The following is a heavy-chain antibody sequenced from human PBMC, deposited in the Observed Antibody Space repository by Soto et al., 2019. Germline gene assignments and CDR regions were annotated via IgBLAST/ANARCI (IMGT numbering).Heavy chain of an antibody. Sequence: EALLVESGGGLVQPRGSLRLSCAASGFNFNFYWMHWVRQAPGKWLVWVSRINGDGSTTDYADSVKGRFTISRDNAKNTLFLQMDSLRVEDTAVYYCVRDSPTNLEDADTVASWFDPWGQGTLVTVSS. CDR3: VRDSPTNLEDADTVASWFDP. CDR2: INGDGSTT. CDR1: GFNFNFYW. V-gene: IGHV3-74*01. D-gene: IGHD5-12*01. J-gene: IGHJ5*02.